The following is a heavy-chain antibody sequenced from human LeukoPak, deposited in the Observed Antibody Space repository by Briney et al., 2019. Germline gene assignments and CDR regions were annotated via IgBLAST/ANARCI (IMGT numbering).Heavy chain of an antibody. CDR1: GYSFTSYW. J-gene: IGHJ4*02. CDR3: ARRSYYDSSGYPDY. V-gene: IGHV5-51*01. D-gene: IGHD3-22*01. Sequence: GESLKISCKGSGYSFTSYWIAWVRLMPGKGLEWMGIIYPGDSDTRYSPSFQGQVTISADKSISTAYLQWSSLKASDTAMYYCARRSYYDSSGYPDYWGQGTLVTVSS. CDR2: IYPGDSDT.